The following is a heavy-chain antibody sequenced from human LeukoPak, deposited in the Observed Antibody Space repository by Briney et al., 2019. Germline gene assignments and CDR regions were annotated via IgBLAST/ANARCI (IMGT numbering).Heavy chain of an antibody. CDR2: IKQDGSEK. D-gene: IGHD3-10*01. CDR3: AKHGFGVFEGY. J-gene: IGHJ4*02. V-gene: IGHV3-7*01. Sequence: GGSLRLSCAASGFTFSSYWMSWVRQAPGKGLEWVANIKQDGSEKYYVDSVKGRFTISRDNAKNSLYLQMNSLRAEDTAVYYCAKHGFGVFEGYWGQGTLVTVSS. CDR1: GFTFSSYW.